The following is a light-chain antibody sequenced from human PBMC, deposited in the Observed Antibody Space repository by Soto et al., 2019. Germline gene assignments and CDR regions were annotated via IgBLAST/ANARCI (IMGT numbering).Light chain of an antibody. CDR3: QQSVT. J-gene: IGKJ4*01. V-gene: IGKV3-20*01. CDR1: QSVSSNY. CDR2: DAS. Sequence: ESVLTQSPGTLSLSPGERATLSCRASQSVSSNYLAWYQQKPGQAPRLLIYDASNRATGIPARFSGSGSGTEFTLTISSLQSEDFAVYYCQQSVTFGGGTKVDI.